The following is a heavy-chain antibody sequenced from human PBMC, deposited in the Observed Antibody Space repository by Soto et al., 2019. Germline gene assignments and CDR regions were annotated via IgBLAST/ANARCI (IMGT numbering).Heavy chain of an antibody. D-gene: IGHD6-19*01. CDR1: GFTFSLFA. V-gene: IGHV3-23*01. Sequence: EVQLLESGGTLLQPGGSLRLSCAASGFTFSLFAMAWVRQAPGKGLEWVSALSARGGSTFYTDSVRGRCTISRDNPKNTLYLQMNSLRAEDTAVYYCAKVGLAMADPYYFDSWGQGTLVTVSS. CDR3: AKVGLAMADPYYFDS. CDR2: LSARGGST. J-gene: IGHJ4*02.